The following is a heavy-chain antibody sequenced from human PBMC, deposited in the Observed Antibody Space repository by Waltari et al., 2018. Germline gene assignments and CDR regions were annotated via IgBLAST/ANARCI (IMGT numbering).Heavy chain of an antibody. CDR2: INQDVSDK. Sequence: VQLVASGGGLVQPGGSLRLSCGALGFTLSRAVLSWVRQAPGKGLEWVANINQDVSDKYYVDSVKGRFTISRDNAKDSLYLQMNGLRAEDTAIYYCARDFEYTGSYGALDMWGQGTMVTVSS. CDR3: ARDFEYTGSYGALDM. CDR1: GFTLSRAV. V-gene: IGHV3-7*01. J-gene: IGHJ3*02. D-gene: IGHD1-26*01.